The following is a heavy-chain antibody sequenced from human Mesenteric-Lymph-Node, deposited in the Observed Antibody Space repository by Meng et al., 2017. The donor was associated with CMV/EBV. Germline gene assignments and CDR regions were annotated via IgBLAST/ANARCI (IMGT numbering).Heavy chain of an antibody. CDR2: IIPIFGTA. Sequence: SVKVSCKASGGSFSSYTINWVRQAPGQGLEWMGGIIPIFGTANYAQKFQGRVTITTDESTSTAYMELSSLRSGDTAVYYCARDLHRPYREWLSQEYYYYGMDVWGQGTTVTVSS. D-gene: IGHD3-3*01. V-gene: IGHV1-69*05. CDR3: ARDLHRPYREWLSQEYYYYGMDV. CDR1: GGSFSSYT. J-gene: IGHJ6*02.